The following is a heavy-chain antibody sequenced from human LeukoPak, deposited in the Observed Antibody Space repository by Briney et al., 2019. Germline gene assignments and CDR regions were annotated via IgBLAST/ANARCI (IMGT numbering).Heavy chain of an antibody. CDR2: MNPNSGNT. Sequence: ASVKVSCKASGYTFTSYDINWVRQATGQGLEWMGWMNPNSGNTGYAQKFQGRVTMTRNTSISTAYMELSSLRSEDTAVYYCARGGSSSWSIYYYYYGMDVWGQGTTVTVSS. D-gene: IGHD6-13*01. CDR1: GYTFTSYD. V-gene: IGHV1-8*01. J-gene: IGHJ6*02. CDR3: ARGGSSSWSIYYYYYGMDV.